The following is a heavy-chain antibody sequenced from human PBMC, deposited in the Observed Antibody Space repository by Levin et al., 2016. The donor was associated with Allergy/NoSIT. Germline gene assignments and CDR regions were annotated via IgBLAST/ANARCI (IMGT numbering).Heavy chain of an antibody. J-gene: IGHJ4*02. Sequence: SETLSLTCTVSGGSISSGGYYWSWIRQHPGKGLEWIGYIYYSGSTYYNPSLKSRVTISVDTSKNQFSLKLSSVTAADTAVYYCARTGARGYFDYWGQGTLVTVSS. V-gene: IGHV4-31*03. CDR1: GGSISSGGYY. CDR2: IYYSGST. CDR3: ARTGARGYFDY. D-gene: IGHD7-27*01.